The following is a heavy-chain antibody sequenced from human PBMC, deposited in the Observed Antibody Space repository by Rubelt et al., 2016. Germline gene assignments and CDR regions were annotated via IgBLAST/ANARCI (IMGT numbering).Heavy chain of an antibody. Sequence: EVQLVESGGGLIQPGGSLRLSCAVSGFTVSSTYMTWVRQAPGKGLAWVSVLYSGGTTYYADSVKSRFTISRDNSKNTLLLQITSLRAEDTAVYYCAGDSGYDLNAFDVWGQGTKVTVSS. D-gene: IGHD5-12*01. CDR1: GFTVSSTY. CDR2: LYSGGTT. V-gene: IGHV3-53*01. J-gene: IGHJ3*01. CDR3: AGDSGYDLNAFDV.